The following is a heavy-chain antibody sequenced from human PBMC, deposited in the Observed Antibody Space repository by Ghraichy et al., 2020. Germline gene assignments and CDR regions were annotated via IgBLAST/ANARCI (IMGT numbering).Heavy chain of an antibody. CDR1: GLTFSSYW. CDR2: IKTDGSTT. D-gene: IGHD3-10*01. CDR3: STSPRADRGNY. V-gene: IGHV3-74*01. Sequence: GESLNISCAASGLTFSSYWMHWVRQAPGKGLEWVSHIKTDGSTTNYADSVRGRFTISRDNAKNTLYLQMNSLRADDTAVYYCSTSPRADRGNYWGQGTLVTLSS. J-gene: IGHJ4*02.